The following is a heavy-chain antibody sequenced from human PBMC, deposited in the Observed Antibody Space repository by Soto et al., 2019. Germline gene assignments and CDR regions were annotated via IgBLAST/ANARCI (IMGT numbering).Heavy chain of an antibody. Sequence: QVQLVQSGAEVKKPGASVKVSCKASGYTFTSYAMHWVRQTPGQRLEWMGWINAGNGNTKYSQKFQGRVTITRDTSASTAYMELSSLRSEDTAVYYCARVPGYSIGDLWGRGTLVTVSS. CDR2: INAGNGNT. CDR1: GYTFTSYA. CDR3: ARVPGYSIGDL. V-gene: IGHV1-3*01. D-gene: IGHD2-21*01. J-gene: IGHJ2*01.